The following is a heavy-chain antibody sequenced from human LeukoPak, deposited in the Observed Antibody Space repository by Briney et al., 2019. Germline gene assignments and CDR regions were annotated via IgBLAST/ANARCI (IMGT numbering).Heavy chain of an antibody. CDR3: ARDHFGSGSYFDAFDI. D-gene: IGHD3-10*01. Sequence: GESLKIPCKASGYSFTSNWIGWVRQMPGKGLEWMGIIYPGDSDTRYSPSFQGQVTISADKSISTAYLQWSSLKASDTAMYYCARDHFGSGSYFDAFDIWGQGTMVTVSS. J-gene: IGHJ3*02. V-gene: IGHV5-51*01. CDR2: IYPGDSDT. CDR1: GYSFTSNW.